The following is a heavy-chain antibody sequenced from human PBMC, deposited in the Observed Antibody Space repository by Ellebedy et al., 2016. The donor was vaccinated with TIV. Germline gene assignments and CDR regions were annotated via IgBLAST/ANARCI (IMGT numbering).Heavy chain of an antibody. J-gene: IGHJ4*02. CDR1: GGSISSYY. CDR3: ARTFYYDSSGYYYGYFDY. V-gene: IGHV4-59*01. Sequence: SETLSLTXTVSGGSISSYYWSWIRQPPGKGLEWIGYIYYSGSTNYNPSLKSRVTISVDTSKNQFSLKLSSVTAADTAVYYCARTFYYDSSGYYYGYFDYWGQGTLVTVSS. D-gene: IGHD3-22*01. CDR2: IYYSGST.